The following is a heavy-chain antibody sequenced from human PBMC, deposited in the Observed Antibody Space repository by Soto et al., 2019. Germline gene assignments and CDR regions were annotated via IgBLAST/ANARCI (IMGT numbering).Heavy chain of an antibody. Sequence: SETLSLTCTVSGRSISGYYWSWIRQPPGNGLEWIGYMYNTGSTVYNPSFKSRVTISVDTSKNQFSLKLNSVTAADTAVYYCARDLWGYCGTDCYPLDVWGQGTTVT. D-gene: IGHD2-21*02. J-gene: IGHJ6*02. CDR1: GRSISGYY. CDR2: MYNTGST. CDR3: ARDLWGYCGTDCYPLDV. V-gene: IGHV4-59*01.